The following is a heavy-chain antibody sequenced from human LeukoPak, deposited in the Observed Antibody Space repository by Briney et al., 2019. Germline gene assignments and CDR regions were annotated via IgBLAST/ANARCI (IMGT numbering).Heavy chain of an antibody. J-gene: IGHJ6*03. CDR1: GGSISSYY. V-gene: IGHV4-59*01. Sequence: SETLSLTCTVSGGSISSYYWSWIRQPPGKGLEWIGYIYYSGSANYNPSLKSRVTISVDTSKNQFSLKLSSVTAADTAVYYCARDHSVLSRPYSSGRGWYYMGVWGKGTTVTVSS. CDR2: IYYSGSA. CDR3: ARDHSVLSRPYSSGRGWYYMGV. D-gene: IGHD6-19*01.